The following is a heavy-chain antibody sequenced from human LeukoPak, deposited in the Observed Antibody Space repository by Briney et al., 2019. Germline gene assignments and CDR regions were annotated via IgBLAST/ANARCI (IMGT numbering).Heavy chain of an antibody. CDR3: ARAYCTTTSCYGRYFDY. V-gene: IGHV4-38-2*01. D-gene: IGHD2-2*01. CDR2: IYHGGSR. CDR1: GYSISSGYY. J-gene: IGHJ4*02. Sequence: SETLSLTCGVSGYSISSGYYWGWVRQPPGEGLEWIGSIYHGGSRYCNPALKSRVTMSVDTSKNQFSLKLSSVTAADTAVYYCARAYCTTTSCYGRYFDYWGQGTLVTVSS.